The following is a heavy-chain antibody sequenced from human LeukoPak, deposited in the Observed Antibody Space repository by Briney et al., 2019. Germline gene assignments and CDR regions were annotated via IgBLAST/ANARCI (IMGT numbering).Heavy chain of an antibody. CDR3: AREHLGYCTSASCPRWFDP. V-gene: IGHV3-30*04. D-gene: IGHD2-15*01. CDR2: ISNDGSSK. Sequence: QSGGSLRLSCAASGFTFSDYAMHWVRQAPGQGLEWVAVISNDGSSKYYADSVKGRFTISRDNSENTLYLQMSSLRAEDTAVYYCAREHLGYCTSASCPRWFDPRGQGTLVTVSS. J-gene: IGHJ5*02. CDR1: GFTFSDYA.